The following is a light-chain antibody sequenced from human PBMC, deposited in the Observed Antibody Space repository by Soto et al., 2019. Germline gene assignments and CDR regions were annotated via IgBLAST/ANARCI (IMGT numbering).Light chain of an antibody. Sequence: QLVLTRSSSASASLGSSVKLTCTLSSGHSHYIIAWHQQQPGKAPRYLMKLEGGGKYSKGSGVPDRFSGSSSGADRYLTISNLQFEDEADYYCETWDSSLGVFGGGTKLTVL. CDR2: LEGGGKY. CDR3: ETWDSSLGV. J-gene: IGLJ3*02. CDR1: SGHSHYI. V-gene: IGLV4-60*02.